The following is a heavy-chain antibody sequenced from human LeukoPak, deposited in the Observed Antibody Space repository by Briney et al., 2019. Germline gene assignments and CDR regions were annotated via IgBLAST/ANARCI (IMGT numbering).Heavy chain of an antibody. CDR1: GFTFSWYW. D-gene: IGHD2-2*01. Sequence: GGSLRLSCAASGFTFSWYWMHWVRQAPGKGLVWVSLINSDGSSTSYADSVRGRFTISRDDAKNTLYLQMNSLRAEDTAVYYCAKGRVVVPAATNDYWGQGTLVTVSS. CDR3: AKGRVVVPAATNDY. J-gene: IGHJ4*02. V-gene: IGHV3-74*01. CDR2: INSDGSST.